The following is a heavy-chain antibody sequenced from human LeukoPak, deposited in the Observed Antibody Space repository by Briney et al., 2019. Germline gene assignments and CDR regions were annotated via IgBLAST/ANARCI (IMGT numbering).Heavy chain of an antibody. V-gene: IGHV4-39*07. Sequence: PSETLSLTCTVSGGSISSSSYYWGWIRQPPGKGLEWIGSIYYSGSTYYNPSLKSRVTISVDTSKNQFSLKLSSVTAADTAVYYCARCDSGRFGEFRGWFDPWGQGTLVTVSS. CDR1: GGSISSSSYY. J-gene: IGHJ5*02. D-gene: IGHD3-10*01. CDR2: IYYSGST. CDR3: ARCDSGRFGEFRGWFDP.